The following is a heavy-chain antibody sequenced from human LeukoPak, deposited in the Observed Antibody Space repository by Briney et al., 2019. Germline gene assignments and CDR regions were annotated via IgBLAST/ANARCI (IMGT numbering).Heavy chain of an antibody. CDR1: GGSISSSSYY. CDR2: IYYSGST. CDR3: ARNGAGYSSSWRFPYYYMDV. Sequence: SETLSLTCTVSGGSISSSSYYWGWIRQPPGKGLEWIGSIYYSGSTYYNPSLKSRVTISVDTSKNQFSLKLSSVTAADTAVYYCARNGAGYSSSWRFPYYYMDVWGKGTTVTVSS. V-gene: IGHV4-39*07. J-gene: IGHJ6*03. D-gene: IGHD6-13*01.